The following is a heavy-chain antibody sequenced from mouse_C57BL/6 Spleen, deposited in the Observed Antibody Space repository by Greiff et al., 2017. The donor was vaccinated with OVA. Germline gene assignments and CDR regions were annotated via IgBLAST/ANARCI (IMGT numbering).Heavy chain of an antibody. V-gene: IGHV1-42*01. CDR2: INPSTGGT. Sequence: EVKLVESGPELVKPGASVKISCKASGYSFTGYYMNWVKQSPEKSLEWIGEINPSTGGTTYNQKFKAKATLTVDKSSSTAYMQLKGLTSEDSAVYYCARSGLYFDYWGQGTTLTVSS. D-gene: IGHD3-1*01. CDR1: GYSFTGYY. J-gene: IGHJ2*01. CDR3: ARSGLYFDY.